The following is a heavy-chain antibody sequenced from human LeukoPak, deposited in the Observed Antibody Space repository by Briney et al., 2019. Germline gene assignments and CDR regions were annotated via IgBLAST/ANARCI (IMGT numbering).Heavy chain of an antibody. V-gene: IGHV3-7*05. CDR3: TGGAGWLTDY. J-gene: IGHJ4*02. CDR2: IKKDGSET. CDR1: GFSISSYW. Sequence: GGSLRLSCTASGFSISSYWMNWVRQAPGKGLEWVAHIKKDGSETKYVDSLRGRFTISRDNAKNSVYLQMNSLRAEDTAVYYCTGGAGWLTDYWGQGTLVTVSS. D-gene: IGHD6-19*01.